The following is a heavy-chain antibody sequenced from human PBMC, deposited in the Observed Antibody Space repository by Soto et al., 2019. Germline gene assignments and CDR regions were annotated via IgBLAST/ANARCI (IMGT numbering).Heavy chain of an antibody. D-gene: IGHD5-12*01. Sequence: SETLSLTCTVSGGSISSYYWSWIRQPPGKGLGWIGYIYYSGSTNYNPSLKSRVTISVDTSKNQFSLKLSSVTAADTAVYYCARHETIVATLHWGQGTLVTVSS. CDR1: GGSISSYY. CDR3: ARHETIVATLH. CDR2: IYYSGST. V-gene: IGHV4-59*08. J-gene: IGHJ4*02.